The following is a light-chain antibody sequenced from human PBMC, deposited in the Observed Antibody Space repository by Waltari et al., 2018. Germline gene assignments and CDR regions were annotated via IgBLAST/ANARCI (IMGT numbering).Light chain of an antibody. CDR2: DGS. CDR1: QSVSSN. Sequence: EIVMTQSPATLSVSPGETATLSGRASQSVSSNVAWYQKKPGQAPRLLIYDGSTRATSHPAKFRGSGSGTECTLTISSLQSEDFADYYCQQDERWHTITFGHGTRLENK. V-gene: IGKV3-15*01. CDR3: QQDERWHTIT. J-gene: IGKJ5*01.